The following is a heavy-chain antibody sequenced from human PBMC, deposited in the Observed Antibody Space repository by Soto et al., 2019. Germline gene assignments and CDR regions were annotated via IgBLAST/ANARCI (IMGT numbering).Heavy chain of an antibody. J-gene: IGHJ4*02. CDR1: GFTFSSYA. V-gene: IGHV3-23*01. Sequence: AGGSLRLSCAASGFTFSSYAMSWVRQAPGKGLEWVSAISGSGGSTYYADSVKGRFTISRDNSKNTLYLQMNSLRAEDTAVYYCAKSSRITIFGVATFDYWGQGTLVTVSS. CDR3: AKSSRITIFGVATFDY. CDR2: ISGSGGST. D-gene: IGHD3-3*01.